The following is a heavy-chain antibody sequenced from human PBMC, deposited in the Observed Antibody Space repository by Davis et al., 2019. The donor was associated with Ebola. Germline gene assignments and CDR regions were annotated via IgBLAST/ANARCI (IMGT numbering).Heavy chain of an antibody. D-gene: IGHD3-3*01. CDR1: GYTFTGYY. CDR3: ARAGRFLEWLSRFDP. V-gene: IGHV1-2*02. Sequence: ASVKVSCKASGYTFTGYYMHWVRQAPGQGLEWMGWINPNSGGTNYAQKFQGRVTMTRNTSISTAYMELSSLRSEDTAVYYCARAGRFLEWLSRFDPWGQGTLVTVSS. J-gene: IGHJ5*02. CDR2: INPNSGGT.